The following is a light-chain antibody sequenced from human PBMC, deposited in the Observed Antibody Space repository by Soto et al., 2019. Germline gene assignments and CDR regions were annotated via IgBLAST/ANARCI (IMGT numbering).Light chain of an antibody. CDR1: SGHGNYV. Sequence: QLVLTQSPSASASLGASVKLTCTLSSGHGNYVIAWHQQQPEKGPRFLMKVKSDGSHSKRDGIPDRFSGSSSGAERYLAISSLQSEDEADYYCQTWDTGIVVFGGGTQLTVL. V-gene: IGLV4-69*02. J-gene: IGLJ2*01. CDR3: QTWDTGIVV. CDR2: VKSDGSH.